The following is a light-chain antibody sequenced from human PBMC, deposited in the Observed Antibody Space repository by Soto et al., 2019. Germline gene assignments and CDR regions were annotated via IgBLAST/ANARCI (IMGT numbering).Light chain of an antibody. J-gene: IGLJ3*02. CDR3: QSYYSSLSGLEV. CDR2: GNN. V-gene: IGLV1-40*01. CDR1: SASIGAGYD. Sequence: QSVLTQPPSVSGAPGQRVTISCTGNSASIGAGYDVHWYQQLPGTAPRLLIYGNNNRPPGVPDRFSGSKSGTSASLAITGLQAEDEADYYCQSYYSSLSGLEVFGGGTQLTVL.